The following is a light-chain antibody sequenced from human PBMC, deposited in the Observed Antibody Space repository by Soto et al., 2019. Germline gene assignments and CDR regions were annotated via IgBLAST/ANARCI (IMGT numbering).Light chain of an antibody. CDR2: AAS. J-gene: IGKJ1*01. CDR1: QSISNH. Sequence: DIPMTQSPSSLSASAGDRVTITCRASQSISNHLHWYQQKHGKAPSLLIFAASRMQSGVPARFSGSRSGPDFTLTISRLQSEDFAPYYCQQCYNWRPRFGQGTKVDIK. CDR3: QQCYNWRPR. V-gene: IGKV1-39*01.